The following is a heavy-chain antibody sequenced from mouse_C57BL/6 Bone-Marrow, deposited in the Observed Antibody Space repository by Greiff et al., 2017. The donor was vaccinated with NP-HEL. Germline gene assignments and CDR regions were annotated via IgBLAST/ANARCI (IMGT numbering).Heavy chain of an antibody. Sequence: QVQLQQPGAELVRPGTSVKLSCKASGYTFTSYWMHWVKQRPGQGLEWIGVIDPSDSYTNYNQKFKGKATLTVDTSSSTAYMQLSSLTSEDSAVYYCASANDYDVGGYFDYWGQGTTLTVSS. CDR2: IDPSDSYT. D-gene: IGHD2-4*01. CDR3: ASANDYDVGGYFDY. J-gene: IGHJ2*01. V-gene: IGHV1-59*01. CDR1: GYTFTSYW.